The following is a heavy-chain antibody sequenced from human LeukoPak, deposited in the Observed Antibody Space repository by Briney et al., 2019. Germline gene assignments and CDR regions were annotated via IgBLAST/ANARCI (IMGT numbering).Heavy chain of an antibody. CDR2: IYYSGST. V-gene: IGHV4-39*01. CDR1: GFIFSSYS. Sequence: GSLRLSCAASGFIFSSYSMNWIRQPPGKGLEWIGSIYYSGSTYYNPSLKSRVTISVDTSKNQFSLKLSSVTAADTAVYYCARQPSSGWYNGERRNYYYMDVWGKGTTVTISS. J-gene: IGHJ6*03. D-gene: IGHD6-19*01. CDR3: ARQPSSGWYNGERRNYYYMDV.